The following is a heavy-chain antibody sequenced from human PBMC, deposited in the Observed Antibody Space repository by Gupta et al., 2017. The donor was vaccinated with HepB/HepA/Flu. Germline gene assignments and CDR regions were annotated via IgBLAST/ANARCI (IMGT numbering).Heavy chain of an antibody. CDR2: ISSSSSTI. D-gene: IGHD5-12*01. Sequence: EVQLVESGGGVVQPGGSRRLSCAASGFLCSSYSMNWVRQAPGKGLEWVSYISSSSSTIYDADSVKCRFTISRDNAKNSLYLQMNSLRDEDTAVYYCARDGIYSGYDPDYWGQGTLVTVSS. CDR3: ARDGIYSGYDPDY. V-gene: IGHV3-48*02. J-gene: IGHJ4*02. CDR1: GFLCSSYS.